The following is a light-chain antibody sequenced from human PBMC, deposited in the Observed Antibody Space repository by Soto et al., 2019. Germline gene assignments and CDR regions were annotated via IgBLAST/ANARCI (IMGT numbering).Light chain of an antibody. CDR2: GAS. CDR1: QGIGST. CDR3: QRYNNWPLT. J-gene: IGKJ4*01. V-gene: IGKV3-15*01. Sequence: EIVMTQSPATLSVSPGERATLSCRASQGIGSTLAWYQQKPGQTPRLLLYGASTRATGVPARFSGSGSGTEFTLTINSLQSEDSAVYYCQRYNNWPLTFGGGTKVEIK.